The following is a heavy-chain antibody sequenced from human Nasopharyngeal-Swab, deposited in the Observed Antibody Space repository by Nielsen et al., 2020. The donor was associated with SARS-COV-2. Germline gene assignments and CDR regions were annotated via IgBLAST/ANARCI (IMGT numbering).Heavy chain of an antibody. Sequence: ASVKVSCKASGYTFTGYYMHWVRQAPGQGLEWMGWINPNSGGTNCAQKFQGWVTMTRDTSISTAYMELSRLRSDDTAVYYCARVRYYYDSHGAFDIWGQGTMVTVSS. CDR3: ARVRYYYDSHGAFDI. CDR2: INPNSGGT. D-gene: IGHD3-22*01. J-gene: IGHJ3*02. V-gene: IGHV1-2*04. CDR1: GYTFTGYY.